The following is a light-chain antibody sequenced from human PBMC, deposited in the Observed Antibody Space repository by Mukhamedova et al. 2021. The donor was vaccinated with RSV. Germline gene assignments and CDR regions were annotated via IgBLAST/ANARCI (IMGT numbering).Light chain of an antibody. CDR3: CSYAGSSTPVV. CDR1: SSDVGSYNL. CDR2: EVS. V-gene: IGLV2-23*02. Sequence: ITISCTGTSSDVGSYNLVSWYQQHPGKAPKLMIYEVSKRPSGVSNRFSGSKSGNTASPTISGLQAEDEADYYCCSYAGSSTPVV. J-gene: IGLJ2*01.